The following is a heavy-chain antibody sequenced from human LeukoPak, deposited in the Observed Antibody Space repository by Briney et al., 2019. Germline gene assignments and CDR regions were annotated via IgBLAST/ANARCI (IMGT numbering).Heavy chain of an antibody. J-gene: IGHJ4*02. CDR3: ARGSSSWYYFDY. CDR2: IQSGFNT. Sequence: GGSLRLSCAVSGFTVSSNYMSWVRQAPGKGLEWVSIIQSGFNTYYADSVKGRFTISRDNSKNTLYLHMNSLRAEDTAVYYCARGSSSWYYFDYWGQGTLVTVSS. CDR1: GFTVSSNY. D-gene: IGHD6-13*01. V-gene: IGHV3-66*01.